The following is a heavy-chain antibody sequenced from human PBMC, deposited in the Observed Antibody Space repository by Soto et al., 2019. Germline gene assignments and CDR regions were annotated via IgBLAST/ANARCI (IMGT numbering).Heavy chain of an antibody. V-gene: IGHV3-23*01. D-gene: IGHD3-16*01. Sequence: EVQLLESGGGLVQPGGSLRLSCAASGFTFDSYAMTWVRQAPGKGLEWVSAISGSGGSTYYADSVKGRFTISRDNSKNMLYRQMNSLRAEDTDVYYCAKDDGGLPKWYFDLWGRGTLVTVSS. J-gene: IGHJ2*01. CDR1: GFTFDSYA. CDR2: ISGSGGST. CDR3: AKDDGGLPKWYFDL.